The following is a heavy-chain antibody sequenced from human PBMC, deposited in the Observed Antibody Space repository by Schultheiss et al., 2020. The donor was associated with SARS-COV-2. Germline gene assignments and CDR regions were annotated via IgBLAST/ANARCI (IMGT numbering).Heavy chain of an antibody. CDR2: ISSSSSTI. D-gene: IGHD1-26*01. J-gene: IGHJ4*02. CDR1: GFTFSSYW. CDR3: AKEGGGSYYDY. V-gene: IGHV3-48*01. Sequence: GGSLRLSCAASGFTFSSYWMHWVRQAPGKGLEWVSYISSSSSTIYYADSVKGRFTISRDNSKNTLYLQMNSLRAEDTAVYYCAKEGGGSYYDYWGQGTLVTVSS.